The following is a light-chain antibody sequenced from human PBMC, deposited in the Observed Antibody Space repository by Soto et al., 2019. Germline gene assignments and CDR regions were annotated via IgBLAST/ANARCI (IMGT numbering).Light chain of an antibody. J-gene: IGLJ3*02. CDR3: QSYDSSLSNWV. V-gene: IGLV1-40*01. CDR2: GNN. Sequence: QSVLTQPPSVSGAPGQRVTISCTGSSSNIGAGYDVPWYQQLPGTAPKLLIYGNNNRPSGVPDRFSGSKSGTPASLASTGLQAEDEADYYCQSYDSSLSNWVFGGGTKLTVL. CDR1: SSNIGAGYD.